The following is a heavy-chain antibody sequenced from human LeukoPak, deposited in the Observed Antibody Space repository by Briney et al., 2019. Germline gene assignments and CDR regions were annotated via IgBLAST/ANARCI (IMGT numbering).Heavy chain of an antibody. J-gene: IGHJ4*02. V-gene: IGHV3-30*18. CDR3: AKALGYCSGGYCYFDY. CDR1: GFTFSSYG. CDR2: ISYDGSNK. Sequence: GGSLRLSCAASGFTFSSYGMHWVRQAPGKGLEWVAVISYDGSNKYYADSVKGRFTISRDNSKNTLYLQMNSLRAEDTAVYYCAKALGYCSGGYCYFDYWGQGTLVTVSS. D-gene: IGHD2-15*01.